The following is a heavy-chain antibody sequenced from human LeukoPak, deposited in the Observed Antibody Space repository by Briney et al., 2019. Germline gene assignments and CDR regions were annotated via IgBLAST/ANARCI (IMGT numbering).Heavy chain of an antibody. D-gene: IGHD6-13*01. V-gene: IGHV4-30-4*01. J-gene: IGHJ4*02. Sequence: SQTLSLTCSVSGGSISSGDYYLSWIRQPPGKGLEWMGYIHYSGSTYYNPSLKSRVTISIDTSKNQFSLKLSSVTAADTAVYYCAGESPRSSSIDYWGQGTLVTVSS. CDR1: GGSISSGDYY. CDR2: IHYSGST. CDR3: AGESPRSSSIDY.